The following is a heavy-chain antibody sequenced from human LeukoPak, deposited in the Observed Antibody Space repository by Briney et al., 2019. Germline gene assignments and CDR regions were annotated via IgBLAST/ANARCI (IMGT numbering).Heavy chain of an antibody. J-gene: IGHJ4*02. CDR2: INHSGST. CDR1: GGSFSGHY. V-gene: IGHV4-34*01. Sequence: TSETLSLTCAVYGGSFSGHYWSWIRQPPGKGLEWIGEINHSGSTNYNPSLKSQVTISVDTSKNQFSLKLSSVTAADTAVYYCARGGPRITIFGVDILKAYFDYWGQGTLVTVSS. CDR3: ARGGPRITIFGVDILKAYFDY. D-gene: IGHD3-3*01.